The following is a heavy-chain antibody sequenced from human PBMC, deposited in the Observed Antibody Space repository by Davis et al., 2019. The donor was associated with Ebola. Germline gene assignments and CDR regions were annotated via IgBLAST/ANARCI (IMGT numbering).Heavy chain of an antibody. V-gene: IGHV1-58*01. CDR2: IVVGSGNT. Sequence: SVKVSCKASGFTFTSSAVQWVRQARGQRLEWIGWIVVGSGNTNYAQKFQERVTITRDTSTSTVYMELSSLRSEDTAVYYCAREEIIVATILGRYYYYGMDVWGKGTTVTVSS. D-gene: IGHD5-12*01. J-gene: IGHJ6*04. CDR1: GFTFTSSA. CDR3: AREEIIVATILGRYYYYGMDV.